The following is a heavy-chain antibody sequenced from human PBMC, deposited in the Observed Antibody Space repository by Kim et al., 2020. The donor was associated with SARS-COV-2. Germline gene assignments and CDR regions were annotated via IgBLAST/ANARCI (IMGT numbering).Heavy chain of an antibody. CDR3: TREWRTAFDY. Sequence: TTEYAASVKGRFTISRDDSKSIAYLQMNSLKTEDTAVYYCTREWRTAFDYWGQGTLVTVSS. V-gene: IGHV3-49*02. D-gene: IGHD1-1*01. CDR2: TT. J-gene: IGHJ4*02.